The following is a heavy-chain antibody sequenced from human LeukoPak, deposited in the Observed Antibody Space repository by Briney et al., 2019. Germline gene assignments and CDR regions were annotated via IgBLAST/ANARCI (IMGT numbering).Heavy chain of an antibody. J-gene: IGHJ5*02. Sequence: SETLSLTCIVSGGSISSSSYYWGWIRQPPGKGLEWIGSIYYSGSTYYNPSLKSRVTISVDTSKNQFSLKLSSVTAADTAVYYCARADPGLRWFDPWGQGTLVTVSS. V-gene: IGHV4-39*07. CDR1: GGSISSSSYY. D-gene: IGHD1-14*01. CDR3: ARADPGLRWFDP. CDR2: IYYSGST.